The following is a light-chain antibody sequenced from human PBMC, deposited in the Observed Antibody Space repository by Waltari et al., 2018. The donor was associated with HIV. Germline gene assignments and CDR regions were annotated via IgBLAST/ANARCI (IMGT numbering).Light chain of an antibody. CDR1: NSDIGGYNH. V-gene: IGLV2-11*01. CDR3: CSYGGGYTWL. J-gene: IGLJ3*02. Sequence: HSALTQPRSVSGSPGQAVTISCNGTNSDIGGYNHVSWYQVHSDKVPQDIIYDVTKRPSGAPARISGSKSGNTASLAISGLQAEDEADYYCCSYGGGYTWLFGGGT. CDR2: DVT.